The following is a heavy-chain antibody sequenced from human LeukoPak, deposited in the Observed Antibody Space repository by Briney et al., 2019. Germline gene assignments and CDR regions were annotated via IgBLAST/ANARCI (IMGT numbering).Heavy chain of an antibody. CDR2: ISWNSGSI. D-gene: IGHD3-3*01. V-gene: IGHV3-9*01. Sequence: GGSLRLSCAASGFTFDDYAMHWVRQAPGKGLEWVSGISWNSGSIGYADSVKGRFTISRDNAKNSLYLQMNSLRAEDTALYYCAKAGAFGVVSMYYFDYWGQGTLVTVSS. CDR3: AKAGAFGVVSMYYFDY. CDR1: GFTFDDYA. J-gene: IGHJ4*02.